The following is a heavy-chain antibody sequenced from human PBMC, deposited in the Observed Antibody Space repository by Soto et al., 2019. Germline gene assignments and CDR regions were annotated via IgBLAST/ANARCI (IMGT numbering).Heavy chain of an antibody. CDR2: ISAYNGNT. Sequence: ASVKVSCKASGYTFTSYGISWVLQAPGQGLEWMGRISAYNGNTNYAQKLQGRVTMTTDTSTSTAYMELRSLRSDDTAVYYCAMGGAARTTDYYYGMDVWGQGTTVTVSS. V-gene: IGHV1-18*01. D-gene: IGHD6-6*01. CDR3: AMGGAARTTDYYYGMDV. J-gene: IGHJ6*02. CDR1: GYTFTSYG.